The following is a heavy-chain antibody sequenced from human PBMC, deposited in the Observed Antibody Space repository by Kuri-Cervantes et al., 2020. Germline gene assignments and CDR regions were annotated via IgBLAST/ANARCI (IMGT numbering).Heavy chain of an antibody. D-gene: IGHD2/OR15-2a*01. V-gene: IGHV3-48*03. CDR3: VRDILYRGGRYFDT. CDR2: ISSSGSTI. J-gene: IGHJ4*02. Sequence: GGSLRLSCAASGFTFSSYEMSWVRQAPGKGLEWVSYISSSGSTIYYADSVKGRFTISRDNAKNSLYLQMNSLRGEDTALYYCVRDILYRGGRYFDTWGQGTLVTVSS. CDR1: GFTFSSYE.